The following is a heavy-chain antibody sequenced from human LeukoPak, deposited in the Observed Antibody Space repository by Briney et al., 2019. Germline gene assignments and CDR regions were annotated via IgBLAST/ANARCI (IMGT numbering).Heavy chain of an antibody. CDR2: ITDNGGDR. D-gene: IGHD3-3*01. V-gene: IGHV3-23*01. Sequence: GGSLRLSCAVSGFTFSRHAMGWVCQAPGKGLEWVAGITDNGGDRNYGDSVKGRFTISRDNSKSTLDLQMNSLRTEDMALYYCARDGVWAWAQYDYWGQGILVTVSS. J-gene: IGHJ4*02. CDR3: ARDGVWAWAQYDY. CDR1: GFTFSRHA.